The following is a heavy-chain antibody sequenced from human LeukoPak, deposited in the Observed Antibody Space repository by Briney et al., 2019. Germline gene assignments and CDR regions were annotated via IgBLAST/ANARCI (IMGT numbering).Heavy chain of an antibody. J-gene: IGHJ4*02. CDR1: GFTFSDYY. Sequence: GGSLRLSCAASGFTFSDYYMSWIRQAPGKGLEWVSYISSSSSYTNYADSVKGRFTISRDKAKNSLYLQMNSLRAEDTAVYYCARGSRVWFGELLFDYWGQGTLVTVSS. V-gene: IGHV3-11*06. CDR2: ISSSSSYT. D-gene: IGHD3-10*01. CDR3: ARGSRVWFGELLFDY.